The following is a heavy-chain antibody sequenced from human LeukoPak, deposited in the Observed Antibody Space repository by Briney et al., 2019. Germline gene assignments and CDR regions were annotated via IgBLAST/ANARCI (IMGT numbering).Heavy chain of an antibody. CDR2: IGTAGDT. Sequence: GGSLRLSCAASGFTFSSYDMHWVRQATGKGLEWVSAIGTAGDTYYPGSVKGRFTISRENAKNSLYLQMNSLRAGDTAVHYCARDRKRGGAFDIWGQGTMVTVSS. CDR1: GFTFSSYD. V-gene: IGHV3-13*01. D-gene: IGHD3-16*01. CDR3: ARDRKRGGAFDI. J-gene: IGHJ3*02.